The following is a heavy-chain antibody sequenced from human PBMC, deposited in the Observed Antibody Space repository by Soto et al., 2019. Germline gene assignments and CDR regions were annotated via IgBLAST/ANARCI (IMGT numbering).Heavy chain of an antibody. CDR3: AKIPHSSSWYLDAFDI. D-gene: IGHD6-13*01. V-gene: IGHV3-23*01. CDR1: GFTFSSYA. CDR2: ISGSGGST. J-gene: IGHJ3*02. Sequence: EVQLLESGGGLVQPGGSLRLSCAASGFTFSSYAMSWVRQAPGKGLEWVSAISGSGGSTYYADSVKGRFTISGDNSKNTLYLQMNSPRAEDTAVYYCAKIPHSSSWYLDAFDIWGQGTMVTVSS.